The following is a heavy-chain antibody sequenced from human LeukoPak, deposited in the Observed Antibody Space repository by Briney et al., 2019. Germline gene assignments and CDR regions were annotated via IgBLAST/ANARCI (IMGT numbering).Heavy chain of an antibody. CDR3: ARDLDGDYASY. D-gene: IGHD4-17*01. Sequence: GGSLRLSCAASGFTFSSYSMNWVRQAPGKRLEWVSSISNSSTYIYYADSVKGRFTISRDNAKNSLYLQMNSLRAEDTAVYYCARDLDGDYASYWGQGTLVTVSS. V-gene: IGHV3-21*01. J-gene: IGHJ4*02. CDR1: GFTFSSYS. CDR2: ISNSSTYI.